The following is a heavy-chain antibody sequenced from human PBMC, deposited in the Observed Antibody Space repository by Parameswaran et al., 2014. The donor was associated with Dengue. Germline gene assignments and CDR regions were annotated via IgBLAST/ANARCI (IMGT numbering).Heavy chain of an antibody. CDR2: INHSGST. Sequence: PGKGLEWIGEINHSGSTNYNPSLKSRVTISVDTSKNQFSLKLSSVTAADTAVYYCASSGVGYYYYGMDVWGQGTTVTVSS. V-gene: IGHV4-34*01. D-gene: IGHD1-26*01. J-gene: IGHJ6*02. CDR3: ASSGVGYYYYGMDV.